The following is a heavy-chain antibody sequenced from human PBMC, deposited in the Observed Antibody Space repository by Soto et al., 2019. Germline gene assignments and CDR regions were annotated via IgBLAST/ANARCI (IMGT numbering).Heavy chain of an antibody. CDR1: GGSISSGGYS. D-gene: IGHD2-15*01. CDR2: IYHSGST. J-gene: IGHJ5*02. Sequence: VSGGSISSGGYSWSWIRQPPGKGLEWIGYIYHSGSTYYNPSLKSRVTISVDRSKNQFSLKLSSVTAADTAVYYCARVSVYCSGGSCSSWFDPWGQGTLVTSPQ. CDR3: ARVSVYCSGGSCSSWFDP. V-gene: IGHV4-30-2*01.